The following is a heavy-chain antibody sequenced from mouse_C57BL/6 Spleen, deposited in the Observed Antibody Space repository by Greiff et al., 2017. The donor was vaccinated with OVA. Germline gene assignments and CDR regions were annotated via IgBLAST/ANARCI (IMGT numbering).Heavy chain of an antibody. D-gene: IGHD4-1*01. CDR2: INYDGSST. CDR3: ARENWDYYAMDY. V-gene: IGHV5-16*01. J-gene: IGHJ4*01. CDR1: GFTFSDYY. Sequence: EVQLVESEGGLVQPGSSMKLSCTASGFTFSDYYMAWVRQVPEKGLEWVANINYDGSSTYYLDSLKSRFIISRDNAKNILYLQMSSLKSEDTATYYCARENWDYYAMDYWGQGTSVTVSS.